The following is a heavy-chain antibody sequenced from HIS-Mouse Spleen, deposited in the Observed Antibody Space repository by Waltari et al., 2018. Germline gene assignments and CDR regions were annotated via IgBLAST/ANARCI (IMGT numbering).Heavy chain of an antibody. J-gene: IGHJ3*02. CDR2: INPNSGGT. CDR3: ARDGHSGPESFDI. CDR1: GSTFTGYY. D-gene: IGHD5-12*01. V-gene: IGHV1-2*02. Sequence: QVQLVQSGAEVKKPGASVKVYCKASGSTFTGYYMPWVRPAPGQGLEWMGWINPNSGGTNYAQKFQGRVTMTRDTSISTAYMELSRLRSDDTAVYYCARDGHSGPESFDIWGQGTMVTVSS.